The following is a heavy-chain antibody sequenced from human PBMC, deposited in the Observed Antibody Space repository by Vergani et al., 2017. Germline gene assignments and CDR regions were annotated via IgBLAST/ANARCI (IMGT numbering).Heavy chain of an antibody. CDR1: GYSFINYG. J-gene: IGHJ6*02. Sequence: QSQLVQSGDEVKKTGASVKVSCKTSGYSFINYGISGAREAPGQGAEWWGWVSPYNGNTNYGQQIQGRVTMTTDTTTMTAYMQLRSLTFDDTAVYYCSRKGFYDNIRGTYRPPSYYGMGAWGQGTKVTVAS. V-gene: IGHV1-18*01. D-gene: IGHD3-16*02. CDR3: SRKGFYDNIRGTYRPPSYYGMGA. CDR2: VSPYNGNT.